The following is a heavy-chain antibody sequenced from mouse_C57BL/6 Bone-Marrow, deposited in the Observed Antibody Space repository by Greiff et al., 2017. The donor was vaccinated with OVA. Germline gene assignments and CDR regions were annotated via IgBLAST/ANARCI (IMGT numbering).Heavy chain of an antibody. D-gene: IGHD1-3*01. V-gene: IGHV1-69*01. CDR1: GYTFTRYW. Sequence: VQLQQPGAELVMPGASVQLSCKASGYTFTRYWMHWVKQRPGQGLEWIGEIDPSDSYTNYTQKLKGKSTLTVDKSSSPAYMQLSSLTSEDSAVYYCARSVDFDVWGTGTTVTVSS. J-gene: IGHJ1*03. CDR3: ARSVDFDV. CDR2: IDPSDSYT.